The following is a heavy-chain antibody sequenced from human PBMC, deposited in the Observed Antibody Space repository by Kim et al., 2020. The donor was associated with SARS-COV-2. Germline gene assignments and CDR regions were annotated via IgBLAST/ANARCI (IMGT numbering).Heavy chain of an antibody. CDR1: GYTFTGYY. J-gene: IGHJ6*02. V-gene: IGHV1-2*02. CDR2: INPNSGGT. D-gene: IGHD6-13*01. CDR3: ATRAAAGQTYYYYYGMDV. Sequence: ASVKVSCKASGYTFTGYYMHWVRQAPGQGLEWMGWINPNSGGTNYAQKFQGRVTMTRDTSISTAYMELSRLRSDDTAVYYCATRAAAGQTYYYYYGMDVWGQGTTVTVSS.